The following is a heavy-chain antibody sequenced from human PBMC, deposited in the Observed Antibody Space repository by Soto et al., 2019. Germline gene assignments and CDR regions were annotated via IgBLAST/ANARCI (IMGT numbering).Heavy chain of an antibody. CDR1: GGTFSSYA. V-gene: IGHV1-69*13. CDR2: IIPIFGTA. Sequence: SVKVSCKASGGTFSSYAISWVRQAPGQGLEWMGGIIPIFGTANYAQKFQGRVTITADESTSTAYMELSSLRSEDTAVYYCARGPPPDCSGGSCYPYNWFDPWGQVTMVTVSS. D-gene: IGHD2-15*01. J-gene: IGHJ5*02. CDR3: ARGPPPDCSGGSCYPYNWFDP.